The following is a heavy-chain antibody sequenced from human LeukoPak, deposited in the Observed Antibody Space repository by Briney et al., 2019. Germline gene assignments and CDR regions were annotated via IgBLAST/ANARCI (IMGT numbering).Heavy chain of an antibody. CDR1: GFTFSSYW. D-gene: IGHD1-1*01. J-gene: IGHJ4*02. Sequence: PGGSLRLSCAASGFTFSSYWMSWVRQAPGKGLEWVANIKQDGSEKYYVDSVKGRFTISRDNPKNSLYLQMNSLRAEDTAVYYCARDLLEPYFDYWGQGTLVTVSS. V-gene: IGHV3-7*01. CDR3: ARDLLEPYFDY. CDR2: IKQDGSEK.